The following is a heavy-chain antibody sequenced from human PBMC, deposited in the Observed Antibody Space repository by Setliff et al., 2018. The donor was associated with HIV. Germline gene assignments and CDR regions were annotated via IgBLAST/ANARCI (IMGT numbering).Heavy chain of an antibody. CDR2: INPNSGGT. CDR1: GYTFAAHP. CDR3: AKVGGPYDIGWYHGLDY. D-gene: IGHD6-19*01. Sequence: ASVKVSCKASGYTFAAHPIHWVRQAPGQGLEWMGRINPNSGGTNYAQKFQGRVTMTRDTSISTAYLQWSSLKASDTAMYFCAKVGGPYDIGWYHGLDYWGQGTLVTVSS. J-gene: IGHJ4*02. V-gene: IGHV1-2*06.